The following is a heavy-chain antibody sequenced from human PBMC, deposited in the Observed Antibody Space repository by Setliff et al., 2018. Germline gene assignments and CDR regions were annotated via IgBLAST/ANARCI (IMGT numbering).Heavy chain of an antibody. Sequence: PGESLRLSCAASGFTFSTYALSWVRQAPGKGPEWVSTITGNGNSLYYADSVKGRFIVSRDNSKNTMYLQLRSLRADDTAIYYCAKDRKNYYDTSGYPDAFDIWGRGTTVTVSS. CDR1: GFTFSTYA. D-gene: IGHD3-22*01. J-gene: IGHJ3*02. CDR3: AKDRKNYYDTSGYPDAFDI. V-gene: IGHV3-23*01. CDR2: ITGNGNSL.